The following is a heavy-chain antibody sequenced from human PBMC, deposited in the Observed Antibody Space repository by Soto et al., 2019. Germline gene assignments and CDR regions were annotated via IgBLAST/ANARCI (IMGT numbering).Heavy chain of an antibody. CDR2: ISRDGNTK. Sequence: QVQLVESGGGVVQPGRSLRLSCAVSGFTVSTHGRHWVRQAPGKGLEWVAVISRDGNTKYYADSVKGRFTISRDNSRNTLFLEMYSLRGDDMAVYYCTGEVASGYWGQGTLVTVSS. D-gene: IGHD2-8*02. CDR1: GFTVSTHG. V-gene: IGHV3-30*03. CDR3: TGEVASGY. J-gene: IGHJ4*02.